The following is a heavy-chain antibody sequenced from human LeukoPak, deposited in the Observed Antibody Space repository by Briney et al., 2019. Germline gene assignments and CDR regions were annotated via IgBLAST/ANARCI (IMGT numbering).Heavy chain of an antibody. Sequence: SETLSLTCTVSGGSISSYYWSWIRQPPGKGLEWIGYIYYSGSTNYNPSLKSRVTISVDTSKNQFSLKLSSVTAADTAVYYYARRQAVAPGWYFDLWGRGTLVTVSS. CDR3: ARRQAVAPGWYFDL. V-gene: IGHV4-59*08. CDR1: GGSISSYY. D-gene: IGHD6-19*01. J-gene: IGHJ2*01. CDR2: IYYSGST.